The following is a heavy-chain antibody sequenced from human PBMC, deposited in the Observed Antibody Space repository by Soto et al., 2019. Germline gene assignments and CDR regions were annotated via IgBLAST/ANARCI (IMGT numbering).Heavy chain of an antibody. V-gene: IGHV1-2*02. Sequence: ASVRVSCKASGYTFTGYYMHWVRQAPGQGLEWMGWINPNSGGTNYAQKFQGRVTISRDNSRNTLSLQMNSLRAEDTAVYYCAKNGDFWGWGMDVWGQGTTVTVSS. CDR2: INPNSGGT. CDR3: AKNGDFWGWGMDV. D-gene: IGHD3-3*01. J-gene: IGHJ6*02. CDR1: GYTFTGYY.